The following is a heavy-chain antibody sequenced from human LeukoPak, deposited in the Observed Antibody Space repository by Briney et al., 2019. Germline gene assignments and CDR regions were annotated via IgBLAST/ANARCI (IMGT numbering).Heavy chain of an antibody. CDR2: INHSGST. CDR1: GGSFSDYS. CDR3: ASLGPANYDFWSGSGEREYGY. V-gene: IGHV4-34*01. D-gene: IGHD3-3*01. J-gene: IGHJ4*02. Sequence: PSETLPLTCAVYGGSFSDYSWSWIRQPPGKGLEWIGKINHSGSTNYNSSLKSRVTISVDTSKNQFSLKLSSVTAADTAIYYCASLGPANYDFWSGSGEREYGYWGQGTLVTVSP.